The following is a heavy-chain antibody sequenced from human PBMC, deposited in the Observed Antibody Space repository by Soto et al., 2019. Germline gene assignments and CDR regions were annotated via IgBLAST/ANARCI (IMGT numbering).Heavy chain of an antibody. J-gene: IGHJ6*02. CDR3: ARCIAVARTYYYYGMDV. CDR2: ISYDGSNK. D-gene: IGHD6-19*01. Sequence: GGSLRLSCAASGFTFSSYAMHWVRQAPGKGLEWVAVISYDGSNKYYADSVKGRFTISRDNSKNTLYLQMNSLRAEDTAVYYCARCIAVARTYYYYGMDVWGQGTTVTVSS. V-gene: IGHV3-30-3*01. CDR1: GFTFSSYA.